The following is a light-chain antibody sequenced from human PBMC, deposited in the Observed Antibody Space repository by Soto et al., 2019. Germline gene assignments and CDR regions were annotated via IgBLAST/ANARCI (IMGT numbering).Light chain of an antibody. CDR2: DAF. CDR3: QQYDDWPLT. V-gene: IGKV3-15*01. J-gene: IGKJ4*01. Sequence: EKVMMQSPATLSVSPGERATLSCRASENVKNRLAWYQQKPGQAPRLLIYDAFTRATGIPARFSGSASGTEFTLTISSLQSEDFALFYCQQYDDWPLTLGGGTKVEIK. CDR1: ENVKNR.